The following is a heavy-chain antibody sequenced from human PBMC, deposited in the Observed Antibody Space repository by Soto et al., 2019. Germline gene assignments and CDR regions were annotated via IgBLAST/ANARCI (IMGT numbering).Heavy chain of an antibody. Sequence: GGSLRLSCAASGFTFSSYAMSWVRQAPGKGLEWVSAISGSGGSTYYADSVKGRFTISRDNSKNTLYLQMNSLRAEDTAVYYCAKDRDMTTVTTYFDYWGEGTLVTVSS. V-gene: IGHV3-23*01. CDR2: ISGSGGST. J-gene: IGHJ4*02. CDR3: AKDRDMTTVTTYFDY. D-gene: IGHD4-4*01. CDR1: GFTFSSYA.